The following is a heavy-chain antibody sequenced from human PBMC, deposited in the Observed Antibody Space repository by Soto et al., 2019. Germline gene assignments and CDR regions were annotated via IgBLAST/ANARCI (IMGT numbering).Heavy chain of an antibody. CDR1: GFTFSSYS. CDR3: ARLGYCSSTSCRAPDAFDI. V-gene: IGHV3-21*01. Sequence: PGGSLRLSCAASGFTFSSYSMTWVRQAPGKGLEWVSSISSSSSYIYYADSVKGRFTISRDNAKNSLYLQMNSLRAGDTAVYYCARLGYCSSTSCRAPDAFDIWGKGTMVTVSS. D-gene: IGHD2-2*01. CDR2: ISSSSSYI. J-gene: IGHJ3*02.